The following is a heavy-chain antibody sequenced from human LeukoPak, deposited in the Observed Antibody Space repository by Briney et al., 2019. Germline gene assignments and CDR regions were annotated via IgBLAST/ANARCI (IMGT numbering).Heavy chain of an antibody. V-gene: IGHV4-31*01. CDR1: GGSISSGGYY. CDR2: IYYSGST. J-gene: IGHJ5*02. CDR3: ARSGSAPDVPTWFAP. Sequence: SETLYFTCTVSGGSISSGGYYWSWIRQHPGKGLEWIWYIYYSGSTYYNPSLKSPVTISVDTSKNQCSLKLSSVTAADTAVYYCARSGSAPDVPTWFAPWGEGTLVTVSA. D-gene: IGHD6-25*01.